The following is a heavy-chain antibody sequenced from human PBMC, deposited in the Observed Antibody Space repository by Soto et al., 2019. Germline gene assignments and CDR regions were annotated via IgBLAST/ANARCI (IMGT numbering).Heavy chain of an antibody. J-gene: IGHJ4*02. V-gene: IGHV4-39*01. D-gene: IGHD3-16*01. Sequence: SETPSLTCTVSGGSISSSSYYGGWIRQPPGKGLEWIGSIYYSGSTYYNPSLKSRVTISVDTSKNQFSLKLSSVTAADTAVYYCARRPRGVGWGGFGYWGQGTLVIAPQ. CDR3: ARRPRGVGWGGFGY. CDR1: GGSISSSSYY. CDR2: IYYSGST.